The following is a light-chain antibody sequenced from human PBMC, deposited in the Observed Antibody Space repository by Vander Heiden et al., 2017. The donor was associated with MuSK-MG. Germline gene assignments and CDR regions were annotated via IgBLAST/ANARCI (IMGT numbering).Light chain of an antibody. J-gene: IGKJ5*01. CDR2: DAS. V-gene: IGKV3-11*01. CDR1: QRVGTY. CDR3: QQRDYWPLT. Sequence: VLTQSPATLSLSPGEGATLSCRASQRVGTYLGWYQQKPGQAPRLLIHDASDRATGIPARFSGSGSGTDFTLTISSLEPEDFAVYFCQQRDYWPLTFGQGTRLEIK.